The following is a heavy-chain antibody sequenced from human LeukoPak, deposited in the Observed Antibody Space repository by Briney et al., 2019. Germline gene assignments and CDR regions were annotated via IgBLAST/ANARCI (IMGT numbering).Heavy chain of an antibody. CDR1: GFTFSSYW. V-gene: IGHV3-7*01. CDR3: ARETLTGYSGYDGNWFDP. CDR2: IKQDGSEK. D-gene: IGHD5-12*01. Sequence: QAGGSLRLSCAASGFTFSSYWMSWVRQAPGKGVEWVANIKQDGSEKYYVDSVKGRFTIPRDNAKNSLYLQMNSLRAEDTAVYYCARETLTGYSGYDGNWFDPWGQGTLVTVSS. J-gene: IGHJ5*02.